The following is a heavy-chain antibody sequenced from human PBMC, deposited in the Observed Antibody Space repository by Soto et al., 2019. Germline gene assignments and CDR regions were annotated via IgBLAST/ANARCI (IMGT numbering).Heavy chain of an antibody. CDR1: GYTFSTSG. J-gene: IGHJ6*02. D-gene: IGHD2-15*01. Sequence: ASVKVSCKASGYTFSTSGMSWLRQAPGQGLEWMGWISTYNGDTNDAPKFQDRVTMTSDTSTSTVYMELRSLRSDNTAVYYCARAGAAPYYYYGMDVWG. V-gene: IGHV1-18*01. CDR2: ISTYNGDT. CDR3: ARAGAAPYYYYGMDV.